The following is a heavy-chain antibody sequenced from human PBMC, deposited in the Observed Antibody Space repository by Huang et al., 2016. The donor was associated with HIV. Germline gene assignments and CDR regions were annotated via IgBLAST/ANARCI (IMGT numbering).Heavy chain of an antibody. D-gene: IGHD2-21*02. CDR2: IYFSGST. V-gene: IGHV4-39*01. J-gene: IGHJ6*02. Sequence: QLQLQESGPGLVKPSETLSLTCTVSGVSISNSRYYWGWIRQPPGKGLGYIGSIYFSGSTGYNPALKSRITMSMDSSKNQLSLELNSVTAAGTAGYYCSRQDEKGYCAGDCSNHYYFGLDVWGHGTTVTVS. CDR3: SRQDEKGYCAGDCSNHYYFGLDV. CDR1: GVSISNSRYY.